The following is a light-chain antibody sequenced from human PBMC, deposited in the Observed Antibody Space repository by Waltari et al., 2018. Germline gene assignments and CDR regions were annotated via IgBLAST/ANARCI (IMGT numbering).Light chain of an antibody. V-gene: IGKV3-20*01. CDR2: DAS. Sequence: EIVLTQSPGTLSLSPGERATRSCRASQSVAKNYLAWYQQKPGQAPRLLIYDASSRATGIPDRVSGSGSETDFTLTISRLEPEDFAVYYCQQYATSPITFGLGTRLEIK. J-gene: IGKJ5*01. CDR3: QQYATSPIT. CDR1: QSVAKNY.